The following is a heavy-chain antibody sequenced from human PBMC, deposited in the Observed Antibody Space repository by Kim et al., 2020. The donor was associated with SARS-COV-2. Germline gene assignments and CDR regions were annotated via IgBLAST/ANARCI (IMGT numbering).Heavy chain of an antibody. J-gene: IGHJ4*02. D-gene: IGHD3-22*01. V-gene: IGHV3-21*01. Sequence: ADPVKGRFTISRDNAKNSLYLQMNSLRAEDTAVYYCARPYYYDSSGYYNYWGQGTLVTVSS. CDR3: ARPYYYDSSGYYNY.